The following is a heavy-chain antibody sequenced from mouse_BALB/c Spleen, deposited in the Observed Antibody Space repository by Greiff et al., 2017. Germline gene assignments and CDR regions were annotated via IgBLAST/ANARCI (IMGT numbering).Heavy chain of an antibody. J-gene: IGHJ4*01. CDR1: GFTFSSYA. V-gene: IGHV5-6-5*01. D-gene: IGHD3-3*01. CDR3: ARVGLSYAMDY. Sequence: EVKLMESGGGLVKPGGSLKLSCAASGFTFSSYAMSWVRQTPEKRLEWVASISSGGSTYYPDSVKGRFTISRDNARNILYLQMSSLRSEDTAMYYCARVGLSYAMDYWGQGTSVTVSS. CDR2: ISSGGST.